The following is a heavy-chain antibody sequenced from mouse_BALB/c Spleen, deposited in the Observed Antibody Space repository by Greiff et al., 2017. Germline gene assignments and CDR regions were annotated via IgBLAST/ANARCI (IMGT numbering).Heavy chain of an antibody. V-gene: IGHV14-3*02. Sequence: EVKLVESGAELVKPGASVKLSCTASGFNIKDTYMHWVKQRPEQGLEWIGRIDPANGNTKYDPKFQGKATITADTSSNTAYLQLSSLTSEDTAVYYCASDAMDYWGQGTSVTVSS. CDR3: ASDAMDY. J-gene: IGHJ4*01. CDR2: IDPANGNT. CDR1: GFNIKDTY.